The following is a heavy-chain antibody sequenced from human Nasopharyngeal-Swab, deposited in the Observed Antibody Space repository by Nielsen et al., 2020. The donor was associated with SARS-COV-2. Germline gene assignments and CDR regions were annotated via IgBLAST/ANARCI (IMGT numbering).Heavy chain of an antibody. D-gene: IGHD3-22*01. CDR2: IRSRVYGGTK. Sequence: GGSLRLSCTTSGFYLGDYHMSWFRQAPGKGLEWVGFIRSRVYGGTKELAASVKGRFTISRDDSESSVYLQMNSLKAEDTAVYFCSRDSFGDYYYDSSGSYDYWGQGTLVTVSS. V-gene: IGHV3-49*03. J-gene: IGHJ4*02. CDR1: GFYLGDYH. CDR3: SRDSFGDYYYDSSGSYDY.